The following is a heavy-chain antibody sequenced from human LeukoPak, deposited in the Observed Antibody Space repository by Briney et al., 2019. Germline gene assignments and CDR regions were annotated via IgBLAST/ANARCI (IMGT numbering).Heavy chain of an antibody. CDR1: GFTLSSYA. D-gene: IGHD3-10*01. CDR2: ISYDGSNK. CDR3: ARSKTAYGSGSYLHYYYGMDV. J-gene: IGHJ6*02. Sequence: GRSLRLSCAASGFTLSSYAMHWVRQAPGKGLEWVAVISYDGSNKYYADSVKGRFTISRDNSKNTLYLQMNSLRAEDTAVYYCARSKTAYGSGSYLHYYYGMDVWGQGTTVTVSS. V-gene: IGHV3-30*04.